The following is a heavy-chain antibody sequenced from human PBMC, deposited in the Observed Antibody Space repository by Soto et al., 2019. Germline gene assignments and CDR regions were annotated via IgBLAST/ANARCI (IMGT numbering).Heavy chain of an antibody. CDR1: GGTFSSYT. D-gene: IGHD6-13*01. Sequence: QVQLVQSGAEVKKPGSSVKVSCTASGGTFSSYTISWVRQAPGQGLEWMGRIIPILGIANYAQKCQGRVTITADKSTSTAYMALSSLRSEDTAVYYCASGLRYSSSWYYWGQGTLVTVSS. V-gene: IGHV1-69*02. J-gene: IGHJ4*02. CDR3: ASGLRYSSSWYY. CDR2: IIPILGIA.